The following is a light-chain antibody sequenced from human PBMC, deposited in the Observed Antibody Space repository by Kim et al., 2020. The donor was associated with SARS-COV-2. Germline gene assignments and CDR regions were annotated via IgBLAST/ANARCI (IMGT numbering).Light chain of an antibody. CDR2: DAS. J-gene: IGKJ2*01. V-gene: IGKV1-33*01. Sequence: DIQMTQSPSSLCASVGDRVTITCQASQDINNYLNWYQQKPGKAPKLLIYDASNLETGVPSRFSGSASGTDFTLTISSLQPEDIATYFCQQYDLLPQTLGQGTKL. CDR1: QDINNY. CDR3: QQYDLLPQT.